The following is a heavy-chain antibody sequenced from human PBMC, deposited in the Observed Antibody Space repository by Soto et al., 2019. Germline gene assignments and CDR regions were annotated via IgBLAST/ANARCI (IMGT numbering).Heavy chain of an antibody. CDR2: ISGSGGST. D-gene: IGHD3-16*02. CDR3: AKVFERNDDVGGSYRPQYYFDY. V-gene: IGHV3-23*01. Sequence: EVQLLESGGGLVQPGGSLRLSCAASGFTFSSYAMSWVRQAPGKGLEWVSAISGSGGSTYYADSVKGRFTISRDNSKNTLYQKMKSLRAEDRALSYCAKVFERNDDVGGSYRPQYYFDYWGQGTLVTVSS. J-gene: IGHJ4*02. CDR1: GFTFSSYA.